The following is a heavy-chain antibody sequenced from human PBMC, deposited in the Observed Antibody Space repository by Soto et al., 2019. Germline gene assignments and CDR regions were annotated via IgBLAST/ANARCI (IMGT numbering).Heavy chain of an antibody. CDR3: ATSLKGGGYCSSTSCYPQYYFDY. V-gene: IGHV5-10-1*01. D-gene: IGHD2-2*01. CDR1: GDSFTIYW. Sequence: GESLKISCKGSGDSFTIYWISWVRQMPWKGLEWRGRIDPSDSYTNYSPSFQGHVTISADKSISTASLQWSSLKASDTAMYYCATSLKGGGYCSSTSCYPQYYFDYWGQGTLVTVSS. CDR2: IDPSDSYT. J-gene: IGHJ4*02.